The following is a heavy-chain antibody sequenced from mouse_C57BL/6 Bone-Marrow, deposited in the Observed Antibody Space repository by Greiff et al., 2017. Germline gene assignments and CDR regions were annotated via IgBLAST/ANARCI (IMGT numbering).Heavy chain of an antibody. Sequence: EVKLVESGGGLVKPGGSLKLSCAASGFTFSSYAMSWVRQTPEKRLEWVATISSGGSYTYYPDNVTGRFTISRDNAKHPLYLQMSHLKSEDTAMYYCARGGSNHWDCDVWGTGTTVTGAS. D-gene: IGHD2-5*01. V-gene: IGHV5-4*03. CDR2: ISSGGSYT. J-gene: IGHJ1*03. CDR3: ARGGSNHWDCDV. CDR1: GFTFSSYA.